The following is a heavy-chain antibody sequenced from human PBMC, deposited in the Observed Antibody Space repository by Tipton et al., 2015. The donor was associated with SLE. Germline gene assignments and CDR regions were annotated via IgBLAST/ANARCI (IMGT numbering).Heavy chain of an antibody. CDR3: VRDLTVYRTRPEYSLDF. CDR2: INPDGRTI. V-gene: IGHV3-74*01. J-gene: IGHJ4*02. Sequence: LSLTCAASGFTLNNDWMHWVRQAPGKGLVWVSRINPDGRTITYADPVKGRFTISRDSFKRTVFLQMNWLRVDDTAVYYCVRDLTVYRTRPEYSLDFWGQGTLVSVSS. CDR1: GFTLNNDW. D-gene: IGHD2/OR15-2a*01.